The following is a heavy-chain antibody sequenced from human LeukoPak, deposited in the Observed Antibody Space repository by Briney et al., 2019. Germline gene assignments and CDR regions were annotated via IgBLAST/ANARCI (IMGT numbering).Heavy chain of an antibody. D-gene: IGHD6-13*01. J-gene: IGHJ4*02. V-gene: IGHV1-69*05. CDR3: ARSGGQQLVPFDY. CDR2: IIPIFGTA. CDR1: GGTFSTYA. Sequence: GASVKVSCKASGGTFSTYAITWVRQAPGQGLEWMGGIIPIFGTANYAQKFQDRVTITTDASTSTVYMELTSLRSEDTAVYYCARSGGQQLVPFDYWGQGTLVTVSS.